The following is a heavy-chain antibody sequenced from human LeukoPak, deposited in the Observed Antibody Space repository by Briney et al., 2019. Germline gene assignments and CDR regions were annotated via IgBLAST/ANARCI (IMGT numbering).Heavy chain of an antibody. D-gene: IGHD3-22*01. Sequence: SPSETLSLTCTVSGGSISSGDYYWSWIRQPPGKGLEWIAYMYYSGSTYYNPSHKSRVTMSADTSKNQLSLKLSSVTTADTAVYYCARPYYYDSRIDPWGQGILVTVSS. V-gene: IGHV4-30-4*01. CDR2: MYYSGST. CDR3: ARPYYYDSRIDP. J-gene: IGHJ5*02. CDR1: GGSISSGDYY.